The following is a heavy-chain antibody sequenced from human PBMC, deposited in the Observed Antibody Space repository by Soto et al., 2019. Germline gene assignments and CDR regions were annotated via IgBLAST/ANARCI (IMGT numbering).Heavy chain of an antibody. CDR1: GFTFSSYS. CDR3: ASSREGDYDILTGYYYYYYYYMDV. D-gene: IGHD3-9*01. Sequence: GGSLRLSCAASGFTFSSYSMNWVRQAPGKGLEWVSYISSSSSTIYYADSVKGRFTISRDNAKNSLYLQMNSLRAEDTAVYYCASSREGDYDILTGYYYYYYYYMDVWGKGTTVTVSS. J-gene: IGHJ6*03. CDR2: ISSSSSTI. V-gene: IGHV3-48*04.